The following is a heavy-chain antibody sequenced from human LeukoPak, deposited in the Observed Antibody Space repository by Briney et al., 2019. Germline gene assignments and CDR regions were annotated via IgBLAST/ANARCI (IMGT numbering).Heavy chain of an antibody. CDR3: ARHSFQPRTVTHYYFDY. Sequence: SETLSLTCTVSGGSISSYYWSWIRQPPGKGLEWIGYIYYSGSTNYNPSLKSRVTISVDTSKNQFSLKLSSVTAADTAVYYCARHSFQPRTVTHYYFDYRGQGTLVTVSS. CDR1: GGSISSYY. CDR2: IYYSGST. J-gene: IGHJ4*02. V-gene: IGHV4-59*08. D-gene: IGHD4-17*01.